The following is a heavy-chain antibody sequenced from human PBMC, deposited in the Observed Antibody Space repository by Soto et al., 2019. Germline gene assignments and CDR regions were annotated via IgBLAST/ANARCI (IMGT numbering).Heavy chain of an antibody. J-gene: IGHJ4*02. Sequence: GASVKVSCKASGYTFTSHPIHWVRQAPGQRLEWMGWINAGNGNTKYSQKFQGRVTISRDTSASTVYMEVSSLRSEDLAVYYCARRPNTPSRDYWGLGLL. CDR2: INAGNGNT. D-gene: IGHD2-8*01. CDR1: GYTFTSHP. CDR3: ARRPNTPSRDY. V-gene: IGHV1-3*01.